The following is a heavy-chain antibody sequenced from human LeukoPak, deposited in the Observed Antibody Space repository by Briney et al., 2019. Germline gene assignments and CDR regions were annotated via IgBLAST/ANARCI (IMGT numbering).Heavy chain of an antibody. CDR2: INHSGST. V-gene: IGHV4-34*01. J-gene: IGHJ4*02. Sequence: SVTLSLTCAVYGGSFSGYYWSWIRQPPGKGLEWIGEINHSGSTNYNPSLKSRVTISVDTSKNQFSLKLSSVTAADTAVYYCARGSTRWSRYCSGGSCYSYFDYWGQGTLVTVSS. CDR1: GGSFSGYY. D-gene: IGHD2-15*01. CDR3: ARGSTRWSRYCSGGSCYSYFDY.